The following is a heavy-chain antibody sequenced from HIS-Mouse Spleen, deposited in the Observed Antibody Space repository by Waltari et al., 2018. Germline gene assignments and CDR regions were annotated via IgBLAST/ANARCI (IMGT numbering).Heavy chain of an antibody. CDR1: GGSISSSSYD. V-gene: IGHV4-39*07. Sequence: QLQLQESGPGLVKPSETLSLNCTVAGGSISSSSYDWGWIRQPPGKGLEWIGSIYYRGSTYYNPSLKSRVTISVDTSKNHFSLKLSSVTAADTAVYYCAREIPYSSSWYDWYFDLWGRGTLVTVSS. D-gene: IGHD6-13*01. CDR3: AREIPYSSSWYDWYFDL. J-gene: IGHJ2*01. CDR2: IYYRGST.